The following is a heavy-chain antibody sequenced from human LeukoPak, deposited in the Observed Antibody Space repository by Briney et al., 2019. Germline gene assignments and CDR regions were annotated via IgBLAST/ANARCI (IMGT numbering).Heavy chain of an antibody. CDR3: ARDYYDSSGYYSAALGY. V-gene: IGHV1-18*01. CDR1: GYTFTSYG. Sequence: GASVKVSCKASGYTFTSYGISWVRQAPGQGLEWMGWISAYNGNTNYAQKLQGRVTMTTDTSTSTAYMELRSLRSDDTAVYYCARDYYDSSGYYSAALGYWGQGTLVTVSS. J-gene: IGHJ4*02. CDR2: ISAYNGNT. D-gene: IGHD3-22*01.